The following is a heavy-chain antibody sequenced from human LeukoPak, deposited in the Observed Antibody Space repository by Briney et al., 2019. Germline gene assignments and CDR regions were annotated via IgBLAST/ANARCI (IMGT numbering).Heavy chain of an antibody. V-gene: IGHV3-23*01. CDR2: ISGSGGST. CDR3: AKDGIYDPRKADRAKTFDY. J-gene: IGHJ4*02. Sequence: GGSLRLSCAASGFTFSSYAMSWVRQAPGKGLEWVSAISGSGGSTYYADSVKGRFTISRDNSKNTLYLQMNSLRAEDTAVYYCAKDGIYDPRKADRAKTFDYWGQGTLVTVSS. CDR1: GFTFSSYA. D-gene: IGHD5-18*01.